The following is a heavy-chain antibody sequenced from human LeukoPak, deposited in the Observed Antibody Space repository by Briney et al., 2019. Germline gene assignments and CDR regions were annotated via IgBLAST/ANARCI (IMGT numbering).Heavy chain of an antibody. D-gene: IGHD2-8*01. Sequence: EASVKVSCKASGYTFTGYYMHWVRQAPGQGLEWMGMINPSGGSTTYAQKFQGRVTMTRDTSTSTVYMELSSLRSEDTAVYYCARVPYCSNGICYTHYYCDYWGQGTLVTVSS. V-gene: IGHV1-46*01. CDR2: INPSGGST. CDR3: ARVPYCSNGICYTHYYCDY. CDR1: GYTFTGYY. J-gene: IGHJ4*02.